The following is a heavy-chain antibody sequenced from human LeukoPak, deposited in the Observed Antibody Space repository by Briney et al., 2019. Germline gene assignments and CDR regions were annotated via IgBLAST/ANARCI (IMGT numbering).Heavy chain of an antibody. D-gene: IGHD2-15*01. Sequence: GGSLRLSCAASGFTFSSYSMNWVRQAPGKGLEWVSSISSSSSYIYYADSVKGRFTISRDNAKNSLYLQMNSLRAEDTAVYYCARAFRCSGGSCYYFDYWGQGTLVTVSS. CDR3: ARAFRCSGGSCYYFDY. J-gene: IGHJ4*02. CDR2: ISSSSSYI. V-gene: IGHV3-21*04. CDR1: GFTFSSYS.